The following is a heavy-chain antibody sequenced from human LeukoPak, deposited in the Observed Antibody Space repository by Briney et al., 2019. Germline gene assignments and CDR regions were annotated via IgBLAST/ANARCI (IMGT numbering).Heavy chain of an antibody. CDR3: AKSSGYGDYGYYYYYMDV. Sequence: GGSLRLSCEASGFTFNSYGMSWVRQAPGKGLEWVSAISGNGYTTYYADSVKGRFTISRDNSENTLYLQMNSLRAEDTAVYYCAKSSGYGDYGYYYYYMDVWGKGTTVTISS. D-gene: IGHD4-17*01. CDR2: ISGNGYTT. J-gene: IGHJ6*03. V-gene: IGHV3-23*01. CDR1: GFTFNSYG.